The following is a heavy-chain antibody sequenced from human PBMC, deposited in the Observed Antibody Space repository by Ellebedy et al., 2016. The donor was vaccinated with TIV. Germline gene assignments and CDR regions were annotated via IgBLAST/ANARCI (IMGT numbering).Heavy chain of an antibody. Sequence: PGGSLRLSCAASGFSVTNNYMSWLRQAPGKGLEWLSVIDSGGVTNYADSVKGRFTISRHNSMNTLYLQMNSLRPEDTAVYYCARSEPADVWGNGATVTVSS. J-gene: IGHJ6*04. CDR2: IDSGGVT. D-gene: IGHD1-14*01. V-gene: IGHV3-53*04. CDR1: GFSVTNNY. CDR3: ARSEPADV.